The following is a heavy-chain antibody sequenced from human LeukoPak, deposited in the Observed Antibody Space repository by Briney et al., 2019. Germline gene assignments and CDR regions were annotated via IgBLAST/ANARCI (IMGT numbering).Heavy chain of an antibody. Sequence: GGSLRLSCAASGFTFSSYGMHWVRQAPGKGLEWVSAIGSGADNTYYADSVKGRFTISRDMSKNTLSLQMNSLRAEDTAVYFCAKDKQISSGHEIFEFWGQGTLVAVSS. CDR3: AKDKQISSGHEIFEF. D-gene: IGHD6-6*01. CDR1: GFTFSSYG. V-gene: IGHV3-23*01. J-gene: IGHJ4*02. CDR2: IGSGADNT.